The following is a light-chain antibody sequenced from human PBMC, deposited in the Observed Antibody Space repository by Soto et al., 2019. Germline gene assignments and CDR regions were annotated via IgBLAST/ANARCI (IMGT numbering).Light chain of an antibody. CDR1: QSVSSN. V-gene: IGKV3-15*01. CDR2: AAS. J-gene: IGKJ1*01. Sequence: EIVMTQSPATLSVPPGERATLSCRASQSVSSNLAWYQQKPGQPPRLLIYAASTRATGVPARFSGSRSGPDFTLTISSLQPEDFATYYCQQSYSSPPTFGQGTKVDIK. CDR3: QQSYSSPPT.